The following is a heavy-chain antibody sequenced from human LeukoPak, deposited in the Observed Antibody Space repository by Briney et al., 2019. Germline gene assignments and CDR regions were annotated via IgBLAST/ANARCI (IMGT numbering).Heavy chain of an antibody. CDR3: ARVKTTVVTHFDY. D-gene: IGHD4-23*01. Sequence: GASVKVSCKASGYTFTSYAMHWVRQAPGQRLEWMGWINAGNGNKKYSQKFQGRVTITRDTSASTAYMELSSLRSEDTAVYYRARVKTTVVTHFDYWGQGTLVTVSS. J-gene: IGHJ4*02. V-gene: IGHV1-3*01. CDR1: GYTFTSYA. CDR2: INAGNGNK.